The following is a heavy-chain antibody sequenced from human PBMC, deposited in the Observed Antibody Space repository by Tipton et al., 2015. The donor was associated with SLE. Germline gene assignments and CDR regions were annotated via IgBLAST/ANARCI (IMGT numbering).Heavy chain of an antibody. Sequence: TLSLTCTVSGGSISGYSWSWVRRPPGKGLEWIGYIYHSGSTNYNPSLKSRVTMSVDTSENQFSLKLTSVTAADTAVYYCARGPYYYMDVWGKGTTVTVSS. CDR3: ARGPYYYMDV. CDR1: GGSISGYS. J-gene: IGHJ6*03. V-gene: IGHV4-59*01. CDR2: IYHSGST.